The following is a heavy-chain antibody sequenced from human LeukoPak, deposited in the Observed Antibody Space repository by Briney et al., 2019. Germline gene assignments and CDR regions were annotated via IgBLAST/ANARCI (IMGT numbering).Heavy chain of an antibody. V-gene: IGHV3-30*03. Sequence: PVGALRLSCAASAFTFSIYGMRWGSHAPDRGRGWGAFISYDGSNEYYADSVKGRFTISRDNSKNSLYLQMNSLRAEATAVYYCARDNSVGGIAWWFDRWGRGTLATVSS. CDR2: ISYDGSNE. J-gene: IGHJ5*02. CDR3: ARDNSVGGIAWWFDR. CDR1: AFTFSIYG. D-gene: IGHD1-26*01.